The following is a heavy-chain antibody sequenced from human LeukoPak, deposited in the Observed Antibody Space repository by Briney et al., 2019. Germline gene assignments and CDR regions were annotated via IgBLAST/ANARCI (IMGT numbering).Heavy chain of an antibody. V-gene: IGHV1-8*03. CDR1: GYTFTSYD. J-gene: IGHJ4*02. D-gene: IGHD3-22*01. Sequence: GASVKVSCKASGYTFTSYDINWVRQATGQGLEWMGWMNPNSGNTGYAQKFQGRVTITRNTSISTAYMELSSLRSEDTAVYYCAILGGDSSGYYYTRELDYWGQGTLVTVSS. CDR2: MNPNSGNT. CDR3: AILGGDSSGYYYTRELDY.